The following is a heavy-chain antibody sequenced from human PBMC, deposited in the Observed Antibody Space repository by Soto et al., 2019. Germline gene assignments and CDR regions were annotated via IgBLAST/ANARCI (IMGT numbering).Heavy chain of an antibody. J-gene: IGHJ5*02. CDR3: TTDGATIFFDP. D-gene: IGHD3-10*02. CDR1: GGSFRNYY. Sequence: ETLSLTCGVYGGSFRNYYWIWVRQPPGKGLEWIGEANHSGEATYNPSLQSRVSISLDTSNNHFSLKMTSVTAADTALYFCTTDGATIFFDPRGQGTLVTVS. V-gene: IGHV4-34*01. CDR2: ANHSGEA.